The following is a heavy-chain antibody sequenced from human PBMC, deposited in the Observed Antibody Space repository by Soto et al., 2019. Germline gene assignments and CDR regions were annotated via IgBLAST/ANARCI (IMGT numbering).Heavy chain of an antibody. CDR2: IYHSGST. Sequence: SETLSLTCTVSGGSISSGGYSCNWIRQPPGKGLEWIGYIYHSGSTYYNPSLKSRVTISVDRSKNQFSLKLSSVTAADTAVYYCARGVTTVTTFDYWGQGTLVTVSS. J-gene: IGHJ4*02. V-gene: IGHV4-30-2*01. CDR3: ARGVTTVTTFDY. CDR1: GGSISSGGYS. D-gene: IGHD4-17*01.